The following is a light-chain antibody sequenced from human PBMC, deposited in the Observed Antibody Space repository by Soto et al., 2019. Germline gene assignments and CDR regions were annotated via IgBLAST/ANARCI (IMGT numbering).Light chain of an antibody. CDR2: GNS. CDR1: SSNIGAGYD. CDR3: QSYDSSLSAVV. V-gene: IGLV1-40*01. Sequence: QSVLTQPPSVSGAQGQRVTISCTGSSSNIGAGYDVHWYKQLPGTAPKLLIYGNSNRPSGVPDRFSGSASGTSASLAITGLQAEDEADYYCQSYDSSLSAVVIGGGTKLTVL. J-gene: IGLJ2*01.